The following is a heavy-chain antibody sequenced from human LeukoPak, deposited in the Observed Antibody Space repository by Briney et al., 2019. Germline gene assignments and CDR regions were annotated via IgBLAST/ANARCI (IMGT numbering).Heavy chain of an antibody. J-gene: IGHJ4*02. CDR3: ARQDPIYRIDY. V-gene: IGHV5-51*01. Sequence: EESLKISCKGSAYSFATYWIGWVRQMPGQGLEWMEIIFPGDSDTRYSPSFQGQVTISADKSISTADLQWSSLQASDTAMYYCARQDPIYRIDYWGQGTLVTVSS. CDR1: AYSFATYW. D-gene: IGHD4-11*01. CDR2: IFPGDSDT.